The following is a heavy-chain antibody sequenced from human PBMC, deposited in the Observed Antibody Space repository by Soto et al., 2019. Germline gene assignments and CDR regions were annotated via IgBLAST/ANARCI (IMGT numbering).Heavy chain of an antibody. CDR1: GYTFTSSG. J-gene: IGHJ4*02. Sequence: SVKVSCKAPGYTFTSSGISWVRQAPGQGLEWRGWISAYNGNTNYPQKLQGRVPMTTGTSTSTAYMELRSLRSDDTAVYYCARDGPYYDSSGYYSSFAYFDYRGQGTLVTVSS. V-gene: IGHV1-18*01. CDR3: ARDGPYYDSSGYYSSFAYFDY. D-gene: IGHD3-22*01. CDR2: ISAYNGNT.